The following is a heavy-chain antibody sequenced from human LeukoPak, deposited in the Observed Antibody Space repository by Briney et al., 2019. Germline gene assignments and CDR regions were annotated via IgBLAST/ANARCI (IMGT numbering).Heavy chain of an antibody. CDR3: AKEIAAIGLPAVDY. J-gene: IGHJ4*02. Sequence: GGSLRLSCAASGFSFSNHGMNWVRQAPGKGLEWLSGVSPPGGGTYYPDSVKGRFTISRDNSKNTLYLQMNSLGVADTAIYYCAKEIAAIGLPAVDYWGQGTLVTVSS. D-gene: IGHD6-13*01. CDR2: VSPPGGGT. CDR1: GFSFSNHG. V-gene: IGHV3-23*01.